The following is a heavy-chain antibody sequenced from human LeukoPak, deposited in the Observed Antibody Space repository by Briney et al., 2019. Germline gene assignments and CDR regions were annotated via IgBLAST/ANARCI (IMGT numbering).Heavy chain of an antibody. CDR1: GGTFSSYA. J-gene: IGHJ3*02. D-gene: IGHD3-10*01. CDR3: ASWLRGVIGAFDI. CDR2: IIPIFGTA. Sequence: ASVKVSCKASGGTFSSYAISWVRQAPGQGLEWMGGIIPIFGTANYAQKFQGRVTITADESTSTAYMELSSLRSDDTAVYYCASWLRGVIGAFDIWGQGTMVTVSS. V-gene: IGHV1-69*13.